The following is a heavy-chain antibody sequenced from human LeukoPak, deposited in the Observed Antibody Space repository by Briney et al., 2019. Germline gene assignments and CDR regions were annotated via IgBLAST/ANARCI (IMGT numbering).Heavy chain of an antibody. CDR3: ARGDWLVVTAIPLDY. CDR2: ISAYNGNT. Sequence: ASVKVSCKASGYTFTSYGISWVRQAPGQGLEWMGWISAYNGNTIYAQKLQGRVTMTTDTSTSTAYMELRSLRSDDTAVYYCARGDWLVVTAIPLDYWGQGTLVTVSS. CDR1: GYTFTSYG. V-gene: IGHV1-18*01. D-gene: IGHD2-21*02. J-gene: IGHJ4*02.